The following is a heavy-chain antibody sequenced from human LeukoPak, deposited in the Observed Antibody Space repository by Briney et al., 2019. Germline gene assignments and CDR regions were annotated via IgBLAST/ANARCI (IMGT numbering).Heavy chain of an antibody. J-gene: IGHJ3*01. Sequence: GASVTLSCKASGYTFTDYDINWVRQAPGQGLEWMGWMNPNTTKTSYAQRFYAQKFQGRVTMTRNTSINTAYMELSSLGSEDTAVYYCARNWDALDLWGQGTMVTVSS. CDR3: ARNWDALDL. CDR1: GYTFTDYD. V-gene: IGHV1-8*01. CDR2: MNPNTTKTSYA. D-gene: IGHD1-1*01.